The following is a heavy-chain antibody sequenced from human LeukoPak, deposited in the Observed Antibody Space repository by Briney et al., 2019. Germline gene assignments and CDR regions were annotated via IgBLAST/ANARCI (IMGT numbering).Heavy chain of an antibody. CDR2: ISPSGGIT. J-gene: IGHJ4*02. CDR1: GFTFSSHG. V-gene: IGHV3-23*01. Sequence: GGSLRLSCAASGFTFSSHGMNWVRQAPGKGLEWVSGISPSGGITYYTDSVKGRFTISRDNAKNSLFLQMNSLRAEDTAVYYCTREQDREASATVVGDYWGQGTLVTVSS. CDR3: TREQDREASATVVGDY. D-gene: IGHD4-23*01.